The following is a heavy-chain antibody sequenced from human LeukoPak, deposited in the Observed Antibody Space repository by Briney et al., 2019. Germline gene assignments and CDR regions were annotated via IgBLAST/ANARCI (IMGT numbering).Heavy chain of an antibody. J-gene: IGHJ4*02. CDR3: AKDAGYNYAYSFDY. CDR2: ISGSGGST. V-gene: IGHV3-23*01. D-gene: IGHD5-18*01. Sequence: GGSLRLSCAASGFTFSSYAISWVRQAPGKGLEWVSAISGSGGSTYYADSVKGRFTISRDKSKNTLYLQMNSLRADDTAVYYCAKDAGYNYAYSFDYWGQGTLLTVSS. CDR1: GFTFSSYA.